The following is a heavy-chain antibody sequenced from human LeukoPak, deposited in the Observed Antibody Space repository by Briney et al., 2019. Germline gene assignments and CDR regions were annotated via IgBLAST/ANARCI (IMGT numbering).Heavy chain of an antibody. J-gene: IGHJ4*02. CDR1: GYTFTGYY. CDR3: AREFAYSGSY. CDR2: INPSSGGT. Sequence: ASVKVSCKASGYTFTGYYMHWVRQAPGQGLEWMGWINPSSGGTNYAQKFQGRVTMTGDTSISTAYMELSRLRSDDTAVYYCAREFAYSGSYWGQGTLVTVSS. V-gene: IGHV1-2*02. D-gene: IGHD1-26*01.